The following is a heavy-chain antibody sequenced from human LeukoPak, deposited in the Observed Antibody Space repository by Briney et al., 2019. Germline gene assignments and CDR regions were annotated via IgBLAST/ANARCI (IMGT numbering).Heavy chain of an antibody. J-gene: IGHJ4*02. CDR1: GYTFTSYD. V-gene: IGHV1-8*01. Sequence: ASVKVSCKASGYTFTSYDINWVRQATGQGLEWMGWMNPNSGNTGYAQKFQGRVTMTRNTSISTAYMELSSLRSEDTAVYYCARGPPVAVAGMGRDYFDYWGQGTLVTVSS. CDR3: ARGPPVAVAGMGRDYFDY. CDR2: MNPNSGNT. D-gene: IGHD6-19*01.